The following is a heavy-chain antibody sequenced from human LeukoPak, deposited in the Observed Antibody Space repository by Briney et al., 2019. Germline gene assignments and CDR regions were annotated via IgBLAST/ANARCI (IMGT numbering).Heavy chain of an antibody. CDR3: ARDPYDWSAPGDFDY. CDR2: ISSSSSTI. D-gene: IGHD5-12*01. V-gene: IGHV3-48*01. J-gene: IGHJ4*02. CDR1: GFTFSSYS. Sequence: GGSLRLSCAASGFTFSSYSMNWVRQAPGKGLEWVSYISSSSSTIYYADSVKGRFTISRDNAENSLYLQMNSLRAEDTAVYYCARDPYDWSAPGDFDYWGQGTLVTVSS.